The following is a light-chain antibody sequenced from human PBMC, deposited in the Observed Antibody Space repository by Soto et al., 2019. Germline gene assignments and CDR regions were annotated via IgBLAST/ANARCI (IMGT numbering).Light chain of an antibody. CDR3: TSWTTSTTMI. Sequence: QSVLTPPASVSGSPGQAITISCTGTSSDLGAYNFGSWYQQHPGKAPKLMLYDVNIRPSGVSNRFSGSKSGNTASLTISGLQGEDEGDYYCTSWTTSTTMIFGGGTKVTVL. V-gene: IGLV2-14*03. CDR1: SSDLGAYNF. J-gene: IGLJ2*01. CDR2: DVN.